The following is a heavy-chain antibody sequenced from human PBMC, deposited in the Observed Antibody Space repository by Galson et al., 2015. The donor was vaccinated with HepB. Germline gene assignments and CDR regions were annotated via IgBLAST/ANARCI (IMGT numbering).Heavy chain of an antibody. D-gene: IGHD3-22*01. CDR1: GFTFNSYA. Sequence: SLRLSCAASGFTFNSYAMNWVRQAPGRGLEWVSAISGSGGSTYYADSVKGRFTISRDNSKNTLYLQMNSLRAEDTAVYYCAKDPRVVITDHWYFDLWGRGTLVTVSS. CDR2: ISGSGGST. V-gene: IGHV3-23*01. J-gene: IGHJ2*01. CDR3: AKDPRVVITDHWYFDL.